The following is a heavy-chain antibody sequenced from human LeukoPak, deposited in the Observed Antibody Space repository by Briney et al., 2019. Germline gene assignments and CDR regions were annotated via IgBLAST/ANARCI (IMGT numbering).Heavy chain of an antibody. D-gene: IGHD6-19*01. V-gene: IGHV4-39*01. CDR3: TSKQWVWYYFDF. Sequence: SETLSLTCTVSGGSIGSTNDYWGWIRQSPGKGLEWIGSFRYSGSTYYKPSLRTRVTMSADKSKNQFSLTLTSVTAADTAVYYCTSKQWVWYYFDFWGQGILVTVSS. J-gene: IGHJ4*02. CDR2: FRYSGST. CDR1: GGSIGSTNDY.